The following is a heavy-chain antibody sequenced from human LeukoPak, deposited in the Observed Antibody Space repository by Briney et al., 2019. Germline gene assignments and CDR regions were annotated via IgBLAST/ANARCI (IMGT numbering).Heavy chain of an antibody. CDR2: INHSGST. J-gene: IGHJ4*02. V-gene: IGHV4-34*01. D-gene: IGHD5-18*01. CDR3: ARAPWIQLWARRGFDY. CDR1: GGSFSGYY. Sequence: SETLSLTRAVYGGSFSGYYWSWIRQPPGKGLEWIGEINHSGSTNYNPSLKSRVTISVDTSKNQFSLKLSSVTAADTAVYYCARAPWIQLWARRGFDYWGQGTLVTVSS.